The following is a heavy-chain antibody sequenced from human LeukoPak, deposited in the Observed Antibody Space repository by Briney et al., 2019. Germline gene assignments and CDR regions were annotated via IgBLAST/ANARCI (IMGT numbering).Heavy chain of an antibody. CDR1: GFTFSSYC. CDR2: INSNGSST. V-gene: IGHV3-74*01. Sequence: PGGSLRLSCAASGFTFSSYCMRWVRQAPGKGLVWVSRINSNGSSTSYADSVKGRFTISRDNAKNTLYLQMNSLKAEHTAVYYCAILIPLGYCSSTSCPNFDYWGQGSLVTVSS. J-gene: IGHJ4*02. D-gene: IGHD2-2*01. CDR3: AILIPLGYCSSTSCPNFDY.